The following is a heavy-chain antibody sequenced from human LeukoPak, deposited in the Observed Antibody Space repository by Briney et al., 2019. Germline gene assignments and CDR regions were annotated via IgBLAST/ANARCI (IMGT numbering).Heavy chain of an antibody. D-gene: IGHD3-22*01. J-gene: IGHJ4*02. Sequence: PPETLSLTCAVSGGSISSSNWWSWVRQAPGKGLEWVSAISGSGGSTYYADSVKGRFTISRDNSKNTLHLQMNSLRAEDTAVYYCAKSYDSSGYYYRLDYWGQGTLVTVSS. CDR2: ISGSGGST. CDR3: AKSYDSSGYYYRLDY. CDR1: GGSISSSN. V-gene: IGHV3-23*01.